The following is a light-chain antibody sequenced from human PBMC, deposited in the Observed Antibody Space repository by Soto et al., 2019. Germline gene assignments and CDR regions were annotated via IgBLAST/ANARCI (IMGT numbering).Light chain of an antibody. CDR3: MPALQAPA. Sequence: DIVMTQSPLSLPVTPGEPASISCRSSQSLLHSDGKNYLDWYVQKPGQSPQLLFYLGSNRASGVPDSYRVNGSGTDVTLKISRVEPEDVGVYYCMPALQAPAFGRGTKVDIK. V-gene: IGKV2-28*01. J-gene: IGKJ3*01. CDR1: QSLLHSDGKNY. CDR2: LGS.